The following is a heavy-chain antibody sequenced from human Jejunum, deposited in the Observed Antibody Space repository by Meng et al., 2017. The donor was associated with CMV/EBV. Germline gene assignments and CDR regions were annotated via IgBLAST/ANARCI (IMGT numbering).Heavy chain of an antibody. J-gene: IGHJ4*02. Sequence: VQLQESGPGLVKPSQTLSLTCTVSGGSVSSGGYYWTWIRQHPGKGLEWSGHIYYSGSTFYNPSLKRRVIISIGTSKNQFSLNLRSVTAADTAVYYCARVSSGWDYFDYWGQGTLVTVSS. CDR2: IYYSGST. CDR1: GGSVSSGGYY. D-gene: IGHD6-19*01. V-gene: IGHV4-31*03. CDR3: ARVSSGWDYFDY.